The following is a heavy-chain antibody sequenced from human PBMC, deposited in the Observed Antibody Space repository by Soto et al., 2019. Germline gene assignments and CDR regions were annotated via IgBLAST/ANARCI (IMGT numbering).Heavy chain of an antibody. D-gene: IGHD5-12*01. V-gene: IGHV4-59*01. Sequence: SETLSLTCTFSGVSISSSYWSCIRHSPGTGLEWIGYIYYTGTTNYNPSLKRRVTISLDTAKNQFSLNVNSLTTADTAVYFCARGGNRYSNTASGVGGFEFWGQGTLVIVS. CDR1: GVSISSSY. J-gene: IGHJ4*02. CDR2: IYYTGTT. CDR3: ARGGNRYSNTASGVGGFEF.